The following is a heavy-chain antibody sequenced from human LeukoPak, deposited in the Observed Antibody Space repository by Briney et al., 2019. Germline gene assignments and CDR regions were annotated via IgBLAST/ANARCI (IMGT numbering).Heavy chain of an antibody. CDR1: GGSISSYD. CDR2: IYTSGST. D-gene: IGHD1-1*01. CDR3: ARETSDWNGARGYFDY. J-gene: IGHJ4*02. V-gene: IGHV4-4*07. Sequence: PSETLSLTCTVSGGSISSYDWSWIRQPAGKGLEWIGRIYTSGSTNYNPSLKSRVTMSVDTSKNQFSLKLSSVTAADTAVYYCARETSDWNGARGYFDYWGQGTLVTVSS.